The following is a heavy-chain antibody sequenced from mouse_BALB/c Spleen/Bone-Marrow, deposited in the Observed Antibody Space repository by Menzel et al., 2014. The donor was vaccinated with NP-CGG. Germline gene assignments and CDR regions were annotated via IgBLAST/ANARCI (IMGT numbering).Heavy chain of an antibody. J-gene: IGHJ2*01. CDR2: ISSGSSTI. Sequence: EVHLQQSGGGLVQPGGSRKLSCAASGFTFSSFGMHWVRQAPEKGLEWVAYISSGSSTIYYADTVKGRFTISRDNPKNTLFLQMTSLRSEDTAMYYCARSLLLRPDYWGQGTTLTVSS. CDR1: GFTFSSFG. V-gene: IGHV5-17*02. D-gene: IGHD1-1*01. CDR3: ARSLLLRPDY.